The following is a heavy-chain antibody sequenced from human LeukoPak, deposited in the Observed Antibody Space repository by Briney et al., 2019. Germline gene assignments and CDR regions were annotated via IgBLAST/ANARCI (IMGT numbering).Heavy chain of an antibody. D-gene: IGHD6-19*01. CDR3: ARDSSILVAGTWSEVGFDY. CDR2: IYYSGNT. Sequence: SETLSLTCTVSGGSISSSSYYWGWIRQPPGKGLEWIGTIYYSGNTYYNPSLKSRVTTSIDMSKNQFSLKMSSVTAADTAVYYCARDSSILVAGTWSEVGFDYWGQGTLVTVSS. J-gene: IGHJ4*02. V-gene: IGHV4-39*07. CDR1: GGSISSSSYY.